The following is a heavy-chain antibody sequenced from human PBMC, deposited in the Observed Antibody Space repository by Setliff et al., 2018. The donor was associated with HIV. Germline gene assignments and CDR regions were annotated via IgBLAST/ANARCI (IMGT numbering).Heavy chain of an antibody. D-gene: IGHD7-27*01. J-gene: IGHJ2*01. V-gene: IGHV1-69*13. Sequence: ASVKVSCKASGDIFSRYGISWVRQAPGQGLEWMGGIIPIYGTANSAQKFQGRVTITADESTSTAYMELSTLRSEDTAVYYCARGPPRWGEAISWYFDLWGRGTLVTV. CDR1: GDIFSRYG. CDR3: ARGPPRWGEAISWYFDL. CDR2: IIPIYGTA.